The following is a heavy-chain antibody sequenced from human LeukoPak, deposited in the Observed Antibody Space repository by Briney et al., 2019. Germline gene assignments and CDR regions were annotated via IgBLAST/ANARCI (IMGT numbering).Heavy chain of an antibody. V-gene: IGHV1-2*02. CDR1: GYTFTGYY. Sequence: ASVKVSCKASGYTFTGYYMHWVRQAPGQGLEWMGWINPNSGGTNYAQKFQGRVTMTRDTSISTAYMELSRLRSDDTAVYYCARVAYIYYDSSGLSIAYWGQGTLVTVSS. CDR2: INPNSGGT. D-gene: IGHD3-22*01. J-gene: IGHJ4*02. CDR3: ARVAYIYYDSSGLSIAY.